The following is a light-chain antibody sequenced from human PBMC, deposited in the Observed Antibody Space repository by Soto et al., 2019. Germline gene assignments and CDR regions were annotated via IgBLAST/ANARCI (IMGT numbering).Light chain of an antibody. Sequence: DIQMTQSPSTLSASVGDRVTITCRASQSISNWLAWYQQKPGKAPKALIFKASTLESGAPSRFSGSGSGTEFTLTISSLQPDDFATYYCQQYYSYPWTFGQGTRVESK. V-gene: IGKV1-5*03. CDR1: QSISNW. CDR3: QQYYSYPWT. CDR2: KAS. J-gene: IGKJ1*01.